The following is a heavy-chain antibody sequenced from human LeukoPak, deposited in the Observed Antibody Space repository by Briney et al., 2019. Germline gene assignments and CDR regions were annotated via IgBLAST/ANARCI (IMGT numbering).Heavy chain of an antibody. CDR1: GFTFSSSG. J-gene: IGHJ6*02. CDR2: IWYDGSNK. D-gene: IGHD3-10*01. Sequence: GGSLRLSCVASGFTFSSSGMHWVRQAPGKGLEWVAVIWYDGSNKYYADSVKGRFTISRDNSKNTLYLQMNSLRAGDTAVYYCARVSVPGGDYYYGMDVWGQGTTVTVSS. V-gene: IGHV3-33*01. CDR3: ARVSVPGGDYYYGMDV.